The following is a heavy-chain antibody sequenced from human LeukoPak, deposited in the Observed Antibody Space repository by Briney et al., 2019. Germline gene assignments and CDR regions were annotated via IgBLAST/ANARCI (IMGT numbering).Heavy chain of an antibody. D-gene: IGHD4-23*01. V-gene: IGHV4-59*08. CDR2: IYYSGST. Sequence: SETLSLTCTVSGGSINNYYWSWIRQPPGKGLEWIGYIYYSGSTNYNPSLKSRVTISVDTSKNQFSLKLSSVTAADTAVYYCARGGPFKYGGKKGPVSRPIDFWGQGTLVTVSS. CDR1: GGSINNYY. J-gene: IGHJ4*02. CDR3: ARGGPFKYGGKKGPVSRPIDF.